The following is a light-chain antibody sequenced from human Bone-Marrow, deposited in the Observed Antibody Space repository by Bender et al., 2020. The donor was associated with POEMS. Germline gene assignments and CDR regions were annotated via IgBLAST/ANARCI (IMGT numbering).Light chain of an antibody. J-gene: IGLJ3*02. CDR1: SSNIGGNA. V-gene: IGLV1-44*01. CDR2: GND. CDR3: SAWDGILNGWV. Sequence: QSVLTQPPSASGTPGQRVTISCSGSSSNIGGNAVNWWQQLPGTAPKLLIYGNDQPPAGVPARFSGSTSGPSASLAISGLQSEDEADYFCSAWDGILNGWVFGGGTELTVL.